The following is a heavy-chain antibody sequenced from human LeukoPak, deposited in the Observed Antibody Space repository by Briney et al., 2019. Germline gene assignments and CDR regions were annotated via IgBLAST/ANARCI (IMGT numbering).Heavy chain of an antibody. Sequence: SVKVSCKASGGTFSSYDISLVRQAPAQGLEWIGMIIPIFGTANYAQKFHGRVTISADKSTSTDYMELSSLRSEDTAVYYCARDGGRCGYSSGWCLFDYWGQGTLVTVCS. J-gene: IGHJ4*02. V-gene: IGHV1-69*06. CDR2: IIPIFGTA. CDR3: ARDGGRCGYSSGWCLFDY. D-gene: IGHD6-19*01. CDR1: GGTFSSYD.